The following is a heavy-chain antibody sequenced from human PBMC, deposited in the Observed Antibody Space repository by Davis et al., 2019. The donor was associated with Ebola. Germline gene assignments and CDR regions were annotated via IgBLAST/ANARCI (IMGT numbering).Heavy chain of an antibody. J-gene: IGHJ6*02. D-gene: IGHD3-10*01. V-gene: IGHV3-21*01. CDR1: GFTFSSYW. CDR3: ARESYYYGSGSSGYYGMDV. Sequence: GGSLRLSCAASGFTFSSYWMSWVRQAPGKGLEWVSSISSSSSYIYYADSVKGRFTISRDNAKNSLYLQMNSLRAEDTAVYYCARESYYYGSGSSGYYGMDVWGQGTTVTVSS. CDR2: ISSSSSYI.